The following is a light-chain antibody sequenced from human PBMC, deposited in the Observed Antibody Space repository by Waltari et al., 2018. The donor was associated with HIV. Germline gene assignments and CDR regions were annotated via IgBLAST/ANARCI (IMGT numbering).Light chain of an antibody. J-gene: IGLJ3*02. Sequence: QSALPQPASMSGSPGQSIPISCPGTSSDVGAYNYVSRNQQHPDKAPKLMIYDGSNRPSGVSNRFSASKSGNTASLTISGLQAEDEADYYCCSYTGSGSLWVFGGGTKLTVL. CDR1: SSDVGAYNY. CDR2: DGS. CDR3: CSYTGSGSLWV. V-gene: IGLV2-14*03.